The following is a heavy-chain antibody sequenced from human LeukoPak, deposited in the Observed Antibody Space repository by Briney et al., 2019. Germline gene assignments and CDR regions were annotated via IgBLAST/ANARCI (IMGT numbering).Heavy chain of an antibody. CDR1: GFTFSSYA. V-gene: IGHV3-23*01. J-gene: IGHJ4*02. CDR2: ISGSGGST. CDR3: AKGLYSSGWSFAN. Sequence: GGSLRLSCAASGFTFSSYAMSWVRQAPGKGLEWVSVISGSGGSTYYADSVKGRFTISRDNSKNTLYLQMNSLRAEDTAVYYCAKGLYSSGWSFANWGQGTLVTVSS. D-gene: IGHD6-19*01.